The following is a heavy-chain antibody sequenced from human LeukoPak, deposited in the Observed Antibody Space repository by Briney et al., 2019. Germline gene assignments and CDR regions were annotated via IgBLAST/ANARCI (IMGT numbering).Heavy chain of an antibody. J-gene: IGHJ3*02. Sequence: ASVKFSCKASGYTFTGHYMHWVRQAPGQGLEWMGWINPNSGDTNYAQKFQGSVTMTRDTSISTAYMELSSLRSDDTAVYYCARRCSGGSCSGAFDIWGQGTMVTVSS. CDR1: GYTFTGHY. D-gene: IGHD2-15*01. CDR2: INPNSGDT. CDR3: ARRCSGGSCSGAFDI. V-gene: IGHV1-2*02.